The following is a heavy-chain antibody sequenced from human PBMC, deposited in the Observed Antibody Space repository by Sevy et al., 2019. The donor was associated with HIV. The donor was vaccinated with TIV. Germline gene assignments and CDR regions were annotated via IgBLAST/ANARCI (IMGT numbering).Heavy chain of an antibody. CDR2: IYNSGST. CDR3: ASVVVVPAAKYFYFYYMDV. V-gene: IGHV4-59*01. J-gene: IGHJ6*03. D-gene: IGHD2-2*01. Sequence: SETLSLTCTVSGDSISNYYGSWIRQPPGKGLEWIGYIYNSGSTNYNPSLTSRVTISLDTSTNQFSLKLSSLTAADTAVYYCASVVVVPAAKYFYFYYMDVWGKGTTVTVSS. CDR1: GDSISNYY.